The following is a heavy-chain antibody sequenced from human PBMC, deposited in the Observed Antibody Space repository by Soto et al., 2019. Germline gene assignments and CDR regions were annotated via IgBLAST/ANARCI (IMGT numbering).Heavy chain of an antibody. V-gene: IGHV4-59*01. CDR3: ARATSYRNWFDP. J-gene: IGHJ5*02. Sequence: SETLSLTCTVSGGSISSYYWSWIRQPPGEGLEWIGYVYYSGSTNYNPSLTSRVTISVDTSKNQFSLNLSSVTAADTAVYYCARATSYRNWFDPWGQGTLVTVSS. CDR1: GGSISSYY. D-gene: IGHD3-10*01. CDR2: VYYSGST.